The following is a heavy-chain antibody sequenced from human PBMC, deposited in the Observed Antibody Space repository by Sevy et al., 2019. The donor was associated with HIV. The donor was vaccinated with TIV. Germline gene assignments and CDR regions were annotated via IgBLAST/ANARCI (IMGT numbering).Heavy chain of an antibody. CDR3: ARGITIFGVVIINNYFDY. D-gene: IGHD3-3*01. CDR1: GGSISSGGYY. Sequence: SETLSLTCTVSGGSISSGGYYWSWIRQHPGKGLEWIGYIYYSGSTYYNPSLKSRVTISVDTSKNQFSLKLSSVTAADTAVYYCARGITIFGVVIINNYFDYWGQGTLVTASS. V-gene: IGHV4-31*03. CDR2: IYYSGST. J-gene: IGHJ4*02.